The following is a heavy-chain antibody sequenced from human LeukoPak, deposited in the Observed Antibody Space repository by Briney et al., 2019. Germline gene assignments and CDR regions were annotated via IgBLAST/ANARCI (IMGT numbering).Heavy chain of an antibody. V-gene: IGHV3-30*04. CDR2: ISYDGSNK. J-gene: IGHJ6*03. D-gene: IGHD7-27*01. CDR1: GFTFSSHA. Sequence: PGGSLRLSCAASGFTFSSHAMHWVRQAPGKGLEWVAVISYDGSNKYYADSVKGRFTISRDNSKNTLYLQMNSLRAEDTAVYYCAKDKWGDYYYYYYMDVWGKGTTVTVSS. CDR3: AKDKWGDYYYYYYMDV.